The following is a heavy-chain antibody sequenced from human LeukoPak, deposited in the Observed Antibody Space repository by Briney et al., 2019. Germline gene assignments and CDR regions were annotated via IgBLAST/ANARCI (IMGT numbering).Heavy chain of an antibody. CDR1: GFTFSSYS. D-gene: IGHD3-22*01. CDR2: ISSSSSTI. Sequence: PGGSLRLSCAASGFTFSSYSMNWVRQAPGKGLEWVSYISSSSSTIYYADSVKGRFTISRDNAKNSLYLQMNSLRAEDTAVYYCTTDPHYYDSSGYFFPPLSWGQGTLVTVSS. V-gene: IGHV3-48*01. CDR3: TTDPHYYDSSGYFFPPLS. J-gene: IGHJ4*02.